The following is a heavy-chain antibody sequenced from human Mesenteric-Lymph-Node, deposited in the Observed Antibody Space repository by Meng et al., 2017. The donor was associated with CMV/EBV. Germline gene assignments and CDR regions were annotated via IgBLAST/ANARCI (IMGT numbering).Heavy chain of an antibody. J-gene: IGHJ4*02. CDR3: ARGTRGWRNYFDY. D-gene: IGHD2-8*02. V-gene: IGHV4-34*01. CDR1: GGSFSGYC. Sequence: AVYGGSFSGYCWSCIRQPPGKGLEWIGEINHSGSTNYNPSLKSRVTISVDTSKNQFSLKLSSVTAADTAVYYCARGTRGWRNYFDYWGQGTLVTVSS. CDR2: INHSGST.